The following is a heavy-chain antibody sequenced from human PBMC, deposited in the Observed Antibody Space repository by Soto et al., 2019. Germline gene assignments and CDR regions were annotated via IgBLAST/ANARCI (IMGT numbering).Heavy chain of an antibody. J-gene: IGHJ4*02. CDR3: ARDPGDYYTKYYFDY. CDR2: IYYSGST. V-gene: IGHV4-30-4*02. CDR1: GGSISSGDYY. D-gene: IGHD3-3*01. Sequence: PSETLSLTCTVSGGSISSGDYYWSWIRQPPGKGLEWIGYIYYSGSTYYNPSLKSRVTISVDTSKNQLSLKLSSVTAGDTAVYCCARDPGDYYTKYYFDYWGQGILVTVSS.